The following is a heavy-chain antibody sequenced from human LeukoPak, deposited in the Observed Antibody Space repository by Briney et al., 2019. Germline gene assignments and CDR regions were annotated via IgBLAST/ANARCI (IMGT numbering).Heavy chain of an antibody. CDR1: GFTFSSYA. D-gene: IGHD3-10*01. J-gene: IGHJ3*02. CDR2: ISYDGSNK. V-gene: IGHV3-30-3*01. Sequence: PGRSLRLSCAASGFTFSSYAMHWVRQAPGKGLEWVAVISYDGSNKYYADSVKGRFTISRDNSKNTLYLQMNSLRAEDTAVYYWARDGDFSLIMVRGVKAFDIWGQGTMVTVSS. CDR3: ARDGDFSLIMVRGVKAFDI.